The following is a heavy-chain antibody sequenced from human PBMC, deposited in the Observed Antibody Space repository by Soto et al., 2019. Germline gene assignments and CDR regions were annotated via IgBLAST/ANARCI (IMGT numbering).Heavy chain of an antibody. J-gene: IGHJ5*01. D-gene: IGHD3-10*01. V-gene: IGHV3-13*01. CDR1: GFIFSSFD. Sequence: PGGSLRLSCAASGFIFSSFDMHWVRQTTGKGLAWVSGIGVAGDTNYSGSVKGRFTISRENAKNSFFLQMNSLRAGDTAVYYCVRGRPGGFD. CDR3: VRGRPGGFD. CDR2: IGVAGDT.